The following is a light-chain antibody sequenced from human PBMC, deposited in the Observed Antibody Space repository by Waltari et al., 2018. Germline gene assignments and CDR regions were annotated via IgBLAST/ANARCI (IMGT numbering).Light chain of an antibody. CDR2: VNSDGSH. V-gene: IGLV4-69*01. CDR1: SGHSSNV. CDR3: QSGGHGTWV. J-gene: IGLJ3*02. Sequence: QLVVTQSPSASASLGASVKLTCTLSSGHSSNVIAWLQQRPEKGPRYLMQVNSDGSHPKGDEIPDRFSGSSSGAERYLTISSLQSEDEGDYYCQSGGHGTWVFGGGTKLTVL.